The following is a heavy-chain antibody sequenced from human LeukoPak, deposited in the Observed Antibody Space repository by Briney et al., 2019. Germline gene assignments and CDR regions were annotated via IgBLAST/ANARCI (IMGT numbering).Heavy chain of an antibody. D-gene: IGHD3-10*01. V-gene: IGHV4-31*03. CDR2: IYYSGST. CDR1: GGSISSGGYY. Sequence: RTSETLSLTCTVSGGSISSGGYYWSWIRQHPGKGLEWIGYIYYSGSTYYNPSLKSRVTISVDTSKNQFSLKLSSVTAADTAVYYCARIPYGSGSYYNLSFDYWGQGTLVTVSS. J-gene: IGHJ4*02. CDR3: ARIPYGSGSYYNLSFDY.